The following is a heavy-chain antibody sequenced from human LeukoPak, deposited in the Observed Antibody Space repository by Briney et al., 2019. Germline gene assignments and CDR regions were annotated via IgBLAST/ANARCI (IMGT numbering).Heavy chain of an antibody. CDR2: IRYDGSNK. CDR3: AKDLRQQRMGDNWFDP. Sequence: PGGSLRLSCAASGFTFSSYGMHWVRQAPGKGLEGVAFIRYDGSNKYYADSVKGRFTISRDNSKNKLYLQMNSLRAEDTAVYYCAKDLRQQRMGDNWFDPWGQGTLVTVSS. V-gene: IGHV3-30*02. CDR1: GFTFSSYG. J-gene: IGHJ5*02. D-gene: IGHD6-13*01.